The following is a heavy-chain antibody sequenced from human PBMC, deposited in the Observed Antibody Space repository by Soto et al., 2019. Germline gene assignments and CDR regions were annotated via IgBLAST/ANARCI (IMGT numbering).Heavy chain of an antibody. CDR3: ASLSAPDDF. J-gene: IGHJ4*02. V-gene: IGHV3-74*01. CDR2: ISNDERNI. D-gene: IGHD6-25*01. CDR1: GLTLSHYW. Sequence: EVLLVESGGGLVQPGGSMRLACAASGLTLSHYWMHWVRQVPGKGLVWVAEISNDERNIRTSYADSVKGRFTVSRDDAKNTLYLQMNSPRGDDTAVYYCASLSAPDDFWGQGAQVTVSS.